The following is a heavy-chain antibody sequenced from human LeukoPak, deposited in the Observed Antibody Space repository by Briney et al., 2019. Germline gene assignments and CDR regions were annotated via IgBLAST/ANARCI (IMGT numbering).Heavy chain of an antibody. CDR2: INPSGGST. J-gene: IGHJ3*01. CDR3: ARQGYTNNLGGYFGDKDDGFDL. CDR1: GYTFTSYY. V-gene: IGHV1-46*01. Sequence: GARVKVSCKASGYTFTSYYMHWVRQAPGQGLEWMGIINPSGGSTSYAQKFQGRVTITADESTSTAYMELSRLRFEDTAVYYCARQGYTNNLGGYFGDKDDGFDLWGQGTMVTVSS. D-gene: IGHD3-9*01.